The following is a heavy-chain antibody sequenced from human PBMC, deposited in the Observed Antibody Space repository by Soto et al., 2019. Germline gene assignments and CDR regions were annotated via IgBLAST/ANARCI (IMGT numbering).Heavy chain of an antibody. CDR1: GFTFSSYA. D-gene: IGHD4-17*01. J-gene: IGHJ4*02. Sequence: GGSLRLSCAASGFTFSSYAMSWVRQAPGKGLEWVSAISGSGGSTYYADSVKGRFTISRDNSKNTLYLQMNSLRAEDTAVYYCAKAAHATDDGDYGLAFDYWGQGTLVTVSS. V-gene: IGHV3-23*01. CDR2: ISGSGGST. CDR3: AKAAHATDDGDYGLAFDY.